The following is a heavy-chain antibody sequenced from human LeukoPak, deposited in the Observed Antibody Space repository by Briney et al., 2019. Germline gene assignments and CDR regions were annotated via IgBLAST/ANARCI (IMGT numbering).Heavy chain of an antibody. J-gene: IGHJ6*03. D-gene: IGHD6-19*01. CDR3: ARVLSGWHENYYYYYYMDV. Sequence: ASVKVSCKASGYTFTSYDINWVRQATGQGLEWMGWMNPNSGNTGYAQKFQGRVTITRNTSISTAYMELSSLRFEDTAVYYCARVLSGWHENYYYYYYMDVWGKGTTVTVSS. CDR2: MNPNSGNT. V-gene: IGHV1-8*03. CDR1: GYTFTSYD.